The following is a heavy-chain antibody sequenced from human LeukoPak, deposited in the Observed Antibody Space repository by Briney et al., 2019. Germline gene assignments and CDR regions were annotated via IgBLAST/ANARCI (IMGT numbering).Heavy chain of an antibody. CDR3: ARVASTSGLTLYDAFDI. Sequence: SETLSLTCTVSGDSISSYYWSRIRRPPGKGLEWIGYIYYSGSTNNNPSLKGRVTISVDTSKNQFSLKLNSVTAADTAVYYCARVASTSGLTLYDAFDIWGQGTMVTVSS. V-gene: IGHV4-59*01. J-gene: IGHJ3*02. D-gene: IGHD2/OR15-2a*01. CDR1: GDSISSYY. CDR2: IYYSGST.